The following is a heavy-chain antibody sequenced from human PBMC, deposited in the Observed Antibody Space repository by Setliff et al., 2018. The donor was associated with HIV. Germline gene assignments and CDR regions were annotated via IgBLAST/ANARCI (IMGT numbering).Heavy chain of an antibody. D-gene: IGHD6-19*01. V-gene: IGHV4-34*01. CDR2: INHSGST. CDR1: GGSFSGYY. J-gene: IGHJ5*02. CDR3: ARPRRVRSRAWYWFDI. Sequence: SETLSLTCAVYGGSFSGYYWSWIRQPPGKGLEWIGEINHSGSTYYNPSLKSRVTISVDTSKNQFSLTLSSVTAADTAVYYCARPRRVRSRAWYWFDIWGQGTLVTVSS.